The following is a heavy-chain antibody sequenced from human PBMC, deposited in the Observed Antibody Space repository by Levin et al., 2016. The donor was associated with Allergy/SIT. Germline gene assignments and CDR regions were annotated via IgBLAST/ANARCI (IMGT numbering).Heavy chain of an antibody. CDR3: VRDQDCIHGVCPDY. CDR1: GYTFTSYG. V-gene: IGHV1-18*01. CDR2: ISAYNGNT. D-gene: IGHD2-8*01. Sequence: ASVKVSCKASGYTFTSYGIVWVRQAPGQGLEWMGWISAYNGNTVYAQKLQGRVTMTTDTSTRTAHMELRGLRSDDTAVYYCVRDQDCIHGVCPDYWGQGTLVTVSS. J-gene: IGHJ4*02.